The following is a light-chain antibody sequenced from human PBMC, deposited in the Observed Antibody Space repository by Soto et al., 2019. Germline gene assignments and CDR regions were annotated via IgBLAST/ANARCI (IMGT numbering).Light chain of an antibody. J-gene: IGKJ1*01. CDR1: QSASNNY. CDR3: QQYGSSGT. Sequence: IVLTQSPGTLSLSPGERATLSCRASQSASNNYLAWYQQKPGQAPRLLIYGASNRATGIPDRFSGSGSGTDFTLTISRLEPEDFAVYYCQQYGSSGTFGQGTKVDI. V-gene: IGKV3-20*01. CDR2: GAS.